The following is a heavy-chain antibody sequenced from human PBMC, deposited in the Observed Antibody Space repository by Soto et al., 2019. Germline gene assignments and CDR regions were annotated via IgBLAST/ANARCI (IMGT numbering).Heavy chain of an antibody. D-gene: IGHD6-13*01. Sequence: SETLSLTCGVYGGSFSVYYWSWIRQPPGKGLEWIGESNHSGGTNYNPSLKSRVTISVDTSKNQFSLKLSSVTAADPAVYYCAGYSSWFDPWGQGTLVTVSS. J-gene: IGHJ5*02. CDR3: AGYSSWFDP. V-gene: IGHV4-34*01. CDR2: SNHSGGT. CDR1: GGSFSVYY.